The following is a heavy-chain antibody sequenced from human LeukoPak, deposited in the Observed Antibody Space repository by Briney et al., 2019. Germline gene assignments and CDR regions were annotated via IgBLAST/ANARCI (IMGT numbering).Heavy chain of an antibody. V-gene: IGHV3-48*04. J-gene: IGHJ4*02. CDR3: VREVGRPKTFYFDS. D-gene: IGHD3-16*01. CDR2: ISETI. CDR1: GFVFSRDN. Sequence: GGSLRLSCIASGFVFSRDNMNWVRQAPGKGLEWVAHISETIYYADSVQGRFTISRDNAKNSLYLQMSNLRVDDTAMYYCVREVGRPKTFYFDSWGRGTPVTASS.